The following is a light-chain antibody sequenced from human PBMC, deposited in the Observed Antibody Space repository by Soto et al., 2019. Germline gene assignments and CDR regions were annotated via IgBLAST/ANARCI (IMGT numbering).Light chain of an antibody. J-gene: IGLJ2*01. CDR2: EVS. Sequence: QSVLTQPPSASGAPGQSVTISGPGNSNDDGGYNYVSWYQQHPGKAPKLMIYEVSRRPSGVPDRFPGAKSGNPASLTVSGLQAEEEADYHCSSYAGSNVVFGVGTKLTVL. CDR3: SSYAGSNVV. CDR1: SNDDGGYNY. V-gene: IGLV2-8*01.